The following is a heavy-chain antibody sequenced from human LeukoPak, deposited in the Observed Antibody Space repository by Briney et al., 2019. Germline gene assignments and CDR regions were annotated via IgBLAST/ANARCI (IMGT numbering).Heavy chain of an antibody. Sequence: GGSLRLSCAASGFTFSSYSMSWVRQAPGKGLEWVSAISGSGGSTYYADPVKGRFTISRDNSKNTLYLQMNSLRAEDTAVYYCAKDPYSSSWYPDYWGQGTLVTVSS. D-gene: IGHD6-13*01. CDR2: ISGSGGST. V-gene: IGHV3-23*01. J-gene: IGHJ4*02. CDR3: AKDPYSSSWYPDY. CDR1: GFTFSSYS.